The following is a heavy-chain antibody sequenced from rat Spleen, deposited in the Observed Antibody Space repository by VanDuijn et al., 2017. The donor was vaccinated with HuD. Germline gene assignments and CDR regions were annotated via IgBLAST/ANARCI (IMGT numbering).Heavy chain of an antibody. CDR3: TTRPYYSSLNWFPY. CDR1: GFTFNKYW. V-gene: IGHV5-31*01. CDR2: ITNTGGNL. Sequence: EVQLVESGGGLVQPGRSLKLSCVASGFTFNKYWMNWIRQAPGKGLEWVASITNTGGNLYYPDSVKGRFTISRDNAQNTLYLQMNSLRSEDTATYYCTTRPYYSSLNWFPYWGQGTLVTVSS. J-gene: IGHJ3*01. D-gene: IGHD1-2*01.